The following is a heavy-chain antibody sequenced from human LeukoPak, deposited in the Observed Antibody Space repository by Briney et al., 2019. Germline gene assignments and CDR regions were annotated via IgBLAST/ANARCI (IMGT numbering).Heavy chain of an antibody. J-gene: IGHJ4*02. V-gene: IGHV4-59*12. CDR2: IYYSGST. D-gene: IGHD3-22*01. CDR1: GGSISSYY. CDR3: ARDLTDYYELDY. Sequence: SETLSLTCTVSGGSISSYYWSWIRQPPGKGLEWIGYIYYSGSTNYNPSLKSRVTMSVDTPKNQFSLKLSSVTAADTAVYYCARDLTDYYELDYWGQGTLVTVSS.